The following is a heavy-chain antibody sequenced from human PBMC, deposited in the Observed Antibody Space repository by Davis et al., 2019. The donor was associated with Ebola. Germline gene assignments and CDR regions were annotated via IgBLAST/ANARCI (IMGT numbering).Heavy chain of an antibody. Sequence: AASVKVSCKASGYTFTGYYMHWVRQAPGQGLEWMGWINPNSGGTNYAQKLQGRVTMTTDTSTSTAYMELRSLRSDDTAVYYCARQDRRIRNYYYGMDVWGQGTTVTVSS. J-gene: IGHJ6*02. CDR3: ARQDRRIRNYYYGMDV. CDR2: INPNSGGT. D-gene: IGHD2-15*01. V-gene: IGHV1-2*02. CDR1: GYTFTGYY.